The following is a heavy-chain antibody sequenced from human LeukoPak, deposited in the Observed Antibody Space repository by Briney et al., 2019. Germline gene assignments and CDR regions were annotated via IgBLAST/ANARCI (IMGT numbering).Heavy chain of an antibody. J-gene: IGHJ4*02. CDR1: GFTFSTYA. D-gene: IGHD1-7*01. CDR3: ARGGPFTGPISTPRTSDY. Sequence: GGSLRLSCAASGFTFSTYAMSWVRQAPGKGLEWVSVIYSGGSTYYADSVKGRFTISRDISKNTVYLQMNSLRAEDTAVYHCARGGPFTGPISTPRTSDYWGQGILVTVSS. CDR2: IYSGGST. V-gene: IGHV3-66*01.